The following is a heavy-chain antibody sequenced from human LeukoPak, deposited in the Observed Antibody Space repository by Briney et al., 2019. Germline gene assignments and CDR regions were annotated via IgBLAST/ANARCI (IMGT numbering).Heavy chain of an antibody. V-gene: IGHV3-30*02. J-gene: IGHJ4*02. CDR3: ARVASNIPAARVSFDY. CDR2: IRYDGSNK. CDR1: GFTFSSYG. Sequence: GGSLRLSCAASGFTFSSYGMHWVRQAPGKGLEWVAFIRYDGSNKYYADSVKGRFTISRDSSKNTLYLQMNSLRAEDTAVYYCARVASNIPAARVSFDYWGQGTLVTVSS. D-gene: IGHD2-2*01.